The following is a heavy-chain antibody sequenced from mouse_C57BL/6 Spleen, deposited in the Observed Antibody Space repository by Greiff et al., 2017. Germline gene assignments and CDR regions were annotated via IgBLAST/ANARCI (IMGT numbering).Heavy chain of an antibody. D-gene: IGHD1-1*01. J-gene: IGHJ4*01. CDR1: GYTFTGYW. CDR3: ARGGLRFLYAMDY. CDR2: ILPGSGST. V-gene: IGHV1-9*01. Sequence: LQESGAELMKPGASVKLSCKATGYTFTGYWIEWVKPRPGHGLEWIGEILPGSGSTNSNEKFKGKATFTADTSSNTAYMQLSSLTTEDSAIYYCARGGLRFLYAMDYWGQGTSVTVSS.